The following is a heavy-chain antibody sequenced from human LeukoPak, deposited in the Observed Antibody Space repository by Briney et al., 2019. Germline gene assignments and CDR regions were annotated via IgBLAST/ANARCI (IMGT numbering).Heavy chain of an antibody. CDR2: IGSSGGNT. CDR1: GFNFITAA. CDR3: VKDIQLST. Sequence: PGGSLTLSYAASGFNFITAAMTWVRQAPGKGLEWVSLIGSSGGNTYYADSVKGRFTISRDNFNHTLSLQMNSLRVEDTAIYYCVKDIQLSTWGLGTMVTVSS. V-gene: IGHV3-23*01. J-gene: IGHJ3*01. D-gene: IGHD5-24*01.